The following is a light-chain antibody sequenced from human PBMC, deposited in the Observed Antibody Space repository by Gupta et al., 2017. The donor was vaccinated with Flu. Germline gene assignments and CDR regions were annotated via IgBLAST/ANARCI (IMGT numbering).Light chain of an antibody. CDR3: HHDDDSPHLT. V-gene: IGKV1-33*01. CDR2: DAS. Sequence: SSLSASIGDRVTITCQAIHDTSNNLYRYKQKPRNAPKLLIYDASNWSIGVTSRFGGSGFVKDFSLTISSRQPEDFGVFYCHHDDDSPHLTFGHGTKVDFK. J-gene: IGKJ3*01. CDR1: HDTSNN.